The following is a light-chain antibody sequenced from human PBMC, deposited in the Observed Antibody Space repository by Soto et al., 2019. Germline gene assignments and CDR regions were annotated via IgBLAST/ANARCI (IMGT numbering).Light chain of an antibody. CDR3: QQYGSSFLT. CDR2: GAS. CDR1: QSVSSSY. J-gene: IGKJ4*01. V-gene: IGKV3-20*01. Sequence: EIVMTQSPVTLSVSPGELATLSCSASQSVSSSYLAWYQQKPGQAPRLLIYGASSRATGIPDRFSGSGSGTDFTLTISRLEPEDFAVYYCQQYGSSFLTFGGGTKVDIK.